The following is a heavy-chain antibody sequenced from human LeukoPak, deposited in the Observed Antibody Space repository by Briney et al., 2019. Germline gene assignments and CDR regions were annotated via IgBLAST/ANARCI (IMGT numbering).Heavy chain of an antibody. D-gene: IGHD3-16*01. V-gene: IGHV3-23*01. CDR3: VKVTYDYVWGSYES. J-gene: IGHJ4*02. Sequence: GGSLRLSCVGSGFSFRSYVMSWVRQAPEKGLEWVSALSGSGESTYYADSVKGRFTTSRDNSKNTMYLQMNGLRVEDTAVYYCVKVTYDYVWGSYESWGQGTLVTVSS. CDR1: GFSFRSYV. CDR2: LSGSGEST.